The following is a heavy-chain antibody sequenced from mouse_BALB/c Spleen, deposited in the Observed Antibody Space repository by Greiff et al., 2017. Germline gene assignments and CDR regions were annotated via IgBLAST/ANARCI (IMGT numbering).Heavy chain of an antibody. CDR3: VRDSYYYAMDY. V-gene: IGHV2-9-2*01. Sequence: QVQLKQSGPGLVAPSQSLSITCTVSGFSLTSYDISWIRQPPGKGLEWLGVIWTGGGTNYNSAFMSRLSISKDNSKSQVFLKMNSLQTDDTAIYYCVRDSYYYAMDYWGQGTSVTVSS. D-gene: IGHD2-12*01. CDR2: IWTGGGT. J-gene: IGHJ4*01. CDR1: GFSLTSYD.